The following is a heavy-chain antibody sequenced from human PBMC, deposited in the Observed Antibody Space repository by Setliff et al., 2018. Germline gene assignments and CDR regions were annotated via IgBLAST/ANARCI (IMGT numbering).Heavy chain of an antibody. CDR2: IYNSGYT. CDR3: ARMAVRVASRPSSPLDYYYYMDL. Sequence: PSETLSLTCSVSGGSFTNTNNYWGWIRQPPGKGLEWIGSIYNSGYTHYKPSLQSRATISVDTSKSQFSLNLSNVTAADTAVYYCARMAVRVASRPSSPLDYYYYMDLWGKGATVTVAS. CDR1: GGSFTNTNNY. V-gene: IGHV4-39*01. D-gene: IGHD2-15*01. J-gene: IGHJ6*03.